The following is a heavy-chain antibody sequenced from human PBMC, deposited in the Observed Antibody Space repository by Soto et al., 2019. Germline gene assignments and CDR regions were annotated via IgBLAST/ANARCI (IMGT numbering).Heavy chain of an antibody. Sequence: SETLSLTCTVSGGSISSSSYYWGWIRQPPGKGLEWIGSINYSGSTYYNPSLKSRVTISVDTSKNQFSLKLSSVTAADTAVYYCARQGGASSGYYDTWGQGTLVTVSS. CDR3: ARQGGASSGYYDT. J-gene: IGHJ5*02. CDR1: GGSISSSSYY. V-gene: IGHV4-39*01. D-gene: IGHD3-22*01. CDR2: INYSGST.